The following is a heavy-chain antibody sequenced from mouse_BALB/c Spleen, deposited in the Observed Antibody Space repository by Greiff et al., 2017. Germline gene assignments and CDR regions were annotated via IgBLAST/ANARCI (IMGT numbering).Heavy chain of an antibody. CDR2: ISSGSSTI. D-gene: IGHD4-1*01. V-gene: IGHV5-17*02. CDR1: GFTFSSFG. J-gene: IGHJ2*01. CDR3: ARSGAFYYFDY. Sequence: EVKVVESGGGLVQPGGSRKLSCAASGFTFSSFGMHWVRQAPEKGLEWVAYISSGSSTIYYADTVKGRFTISRDNPKNTLFLQMTSLRSEDTAMYYCARSGAFYYFDYWGQGTTLTVSS.